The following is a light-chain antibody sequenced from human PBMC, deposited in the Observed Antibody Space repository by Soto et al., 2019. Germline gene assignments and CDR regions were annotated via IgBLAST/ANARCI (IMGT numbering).Light chain of an antibody. CDR3: QQYDKSPWT. J-gene: IGKJ1*01. CDR1: QSVSSSY. V-gene: IGKV3-20*01. Sequence: EIVLTQSPGTLSLSPGERATLSCRASQSVSSSYLAWYQQKPGQAPRLVIYGASSRATGIPDRFSGSGSGTDFTLTISGLEPEDFAVYYCQQYDKSPWTFGQGTKVDI. CDR2: GAS.